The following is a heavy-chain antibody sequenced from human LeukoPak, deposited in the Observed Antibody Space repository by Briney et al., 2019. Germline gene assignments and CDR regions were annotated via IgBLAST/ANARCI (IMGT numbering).Heavy chain of an antibody. CDR1: GGTFSSYA. J-gene: IGHJ4*02. V-gene: IGHV1-69*01. D-gene: IGHD3-16*02. Sequence: SVKVSCKASGGTFSSYAISWVRQAPGQGLEWMGGIIPIFGTANYAQKFQGRVTITADESTSTAYMELSSLRSEDTAVYYCARVPHYYDYVWGSYRYTYLDYWGQGTLVTVPS. CDR3: ARVPHYYDYVWGSYRYTYLDY. CDR2: IIPIFGTA.